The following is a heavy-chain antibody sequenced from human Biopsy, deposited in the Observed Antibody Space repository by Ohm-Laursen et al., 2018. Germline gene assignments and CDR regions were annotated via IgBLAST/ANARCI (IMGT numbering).Heavy chain of an antibody. CDR3: ARDRGYYSDRTVPGYFDL. V-gene: IGHV4-59*01. J-gene: IGHJ2*01. CDR1: GDSISSYY. Sequence: SETLSLTCCVSGDSISSYYWRWIRQPPGKGLQWIGYVYYTGSTDYNPSLQSRVTISVDTSKNHFSLRLRSVTPADPAIYYCARDRGYYSDRTVPGYFDLWGRGTLVTVSS. CDR2: VYYTGST. D-gene: IGHD3-22*01.